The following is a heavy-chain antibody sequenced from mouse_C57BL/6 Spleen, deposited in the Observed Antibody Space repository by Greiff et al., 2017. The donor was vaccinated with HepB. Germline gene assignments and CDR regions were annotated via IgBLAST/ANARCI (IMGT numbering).Heavy chain of an antibody. Sequence: QVHVKQSGAELVKPGASVKLSCKASGYTFTEYTIHWVKQRSGQGLEWIGWFYPGSGSIKYNEKFKDKATLTADKSSSTVYMELSRLTSEDSAVYFCARHIYYGNYFYYAMDYWGQGTSVTVSS. D-gene: IGHD2-1*01. CDR3: ARHIYYGNYFYYAMDY. V-gene: IGHV1-62-2*01. J-gene: IGHJ4*01. CDR2: FYPGSGSI. CDR1: GYTFTEYT.